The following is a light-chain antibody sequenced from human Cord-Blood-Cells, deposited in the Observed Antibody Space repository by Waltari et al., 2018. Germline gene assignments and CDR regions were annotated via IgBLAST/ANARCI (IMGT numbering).Light chain of an antibody. CDR1: SSDVGSSNL. CDR2: EGS. V-gene: IGLV2-23*03. J-gene: IGLJ2*01. CDR3: CSYAGSSTFV. Sequence: SALTQPASVSGSPGQSITISCTGTSSDVGSSNLVSWYQQHPGKAPKLMIYEGSKRPSGVSNRFSGSKSGNTASLTISGLQAEDEADYYCCSYAGSSTFVFGGGTKLTVL.